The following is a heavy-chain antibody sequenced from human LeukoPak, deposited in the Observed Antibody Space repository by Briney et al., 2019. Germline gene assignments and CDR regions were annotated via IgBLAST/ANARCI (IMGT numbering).Heavy chain of an antibody. D-gene: IGHD3-22*01. CDR1: GGSISSGDYY. CDR2: IYYSGST. V-gene: IGHV4-30-4*01. J-gene: IGHJ5*02. CDR3: ARRNYYDGSGYYL. Sequence: SETLSLTCTVSGGSISSGDYYWSWIRQPPGKGLEWIGYIYYSGSTYYNPSLKSRVTISVDTSKNQFSLRLSSVTAADTAVYYCARRNYYDGSGYYLWGQGTLVTVSS.